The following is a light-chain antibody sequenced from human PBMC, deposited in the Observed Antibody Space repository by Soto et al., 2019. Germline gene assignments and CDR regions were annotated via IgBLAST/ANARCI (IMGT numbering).Light chain of an antibody. J-gene: IGLJ2*01. CDR3: QTWGTGTVV. V-gene: IGLV4-69*01. CDR2: VNSDGRH. CDR1: SAHSSYA. Sequence: QPVLTQSPSASASLGASVKLTCTLSSAHSSYAIAWHQQQPEKGPRYLMRVNSDGRHIKGDGIPDRFSGSSSGAERYLTISSLQSEDEADYYCQTWGTGTVVFGGGTQLTVL.